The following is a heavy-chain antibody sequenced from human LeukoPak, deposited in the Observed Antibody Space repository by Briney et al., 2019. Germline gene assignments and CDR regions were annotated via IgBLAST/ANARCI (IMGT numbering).Heavy chain of an antibody. CDR2: IYPGDSDT. Sequence: GESLKISCKGSGYSFTNYWIGWVRQMPGKGLEWMGIIYPGDSDTTYSPSFQGQATISADKSISTASLQWSSLKASDTAIYYCARSAHSSVDSEMGHFDFWGQGTLVTVSS. CDR1: GYSFTNYW. D-gene: IGHD5-18*01. CDR3: ARSAHSSVDSEMGHFDF. J-gene: IGHJ4*02. V-gene: IGHV5-51*01.